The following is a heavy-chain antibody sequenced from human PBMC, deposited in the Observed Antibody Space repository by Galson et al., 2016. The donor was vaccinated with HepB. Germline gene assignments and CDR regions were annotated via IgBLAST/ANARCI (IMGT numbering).Heavy chain of an antibody. D-gene: IGHD5-24*01. J-gene: IGHJ4*02. CDR2: IYHSGNT. CDR3: ARVGDDDNLFDS. CDR1: GGSISSHTW. Sequence: SETLSLTCAVSGGSISSHTWWSWVRQSPGKGLEWIGEIYHSGNTNYNPSLRSRVFMSVDQSKNQFSLQLTSVTAADTAVFYCARVGDDDNLFDSWGPGTLVTVSS. V-gene: IGHV4-4*02.